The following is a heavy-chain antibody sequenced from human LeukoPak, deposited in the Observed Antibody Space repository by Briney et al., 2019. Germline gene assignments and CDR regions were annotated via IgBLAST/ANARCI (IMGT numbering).Heavy chain of an antibody. CDR2: IKEDGSQK. D-gene: IGHD4-17*01. V-gene: IGHV3-7*01. CDR3: ARWAYGTRGFDY. CDR1: GFPFSTYW. J-gene: IGHJ4*02. Sequence: PGGSLRLSCAASGFPFSTYWMSWVRQAPGKGLEWVANIKEDGSQKYYVDSVKGRLTISRDNAENSLYLQMNSLGAEDTAVYYCARWAYGTRGFDYWGQGTLVTVSS.